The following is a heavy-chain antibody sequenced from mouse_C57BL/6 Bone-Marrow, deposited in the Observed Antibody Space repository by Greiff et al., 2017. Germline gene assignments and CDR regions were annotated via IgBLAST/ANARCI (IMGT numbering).Heavy chain of an antibody. CDR2: ISSGGDYI. CDR1: GFTFSSYA. D-gene: IGHD2-3*01. V-gene: IGHV5-9-1*02. J-gene: IGHJ2*01. Sequence: EVKLVESGEGLVKPGGSLKLSCAASGFTFSSYAMSWVRQTPEKRLEWVAYISSGGDYIYYADTVKGRFTISRDNARNTLYLQMSSLKSEDTAMYYCTRDLYDGYYKGFDYWGQGTTLTVSS. CDR3: TRDLYDGYYKGFDY.